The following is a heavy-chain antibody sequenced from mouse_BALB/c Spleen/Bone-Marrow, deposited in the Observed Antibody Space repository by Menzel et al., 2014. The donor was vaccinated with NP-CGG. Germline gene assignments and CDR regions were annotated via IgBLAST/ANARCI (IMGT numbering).Heavy chain of an antibody. D-gene: IGHD4-1*01. J-gene: IGHJ1*01. Sequence: LVKTGASVKISCKASGYSFTGYYMHWVKQSHGKSLEWIGFISCYNGASSYNQKFKGKATFTVDTSSSTAYMQLNSLTSEDTAVYYCARGDYWDRYVDVWGAGTTVTVST. CDR3: ARGDYWDRYVDV. V-gene: IGHV1S34*01. CDR1: GYSFTGYY. CDR2: ISCYNGAS.